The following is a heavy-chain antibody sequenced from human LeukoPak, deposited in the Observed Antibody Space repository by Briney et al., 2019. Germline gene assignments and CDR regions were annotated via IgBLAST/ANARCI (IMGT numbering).Heavy chain of an antibody. CDR3: AKGAQDYGDSTTDY. D-gene: IGHD4-17*01. J-gene: IGHJ4*02. Sequence: GGSLRLSCAAWGFTFSSYGMHWVRQAPGKGLEWVAFIRYDGSNKYYADSVKGRFTISRDNSKNTLFLQMNSLRAEDTAVYYCAKGAQDYGDSTTDYWGQGTLVTVSS. V-gene: IGHV3-30*02. CDR2: IRYDGSNK. CDR1: GFTFSSYG.